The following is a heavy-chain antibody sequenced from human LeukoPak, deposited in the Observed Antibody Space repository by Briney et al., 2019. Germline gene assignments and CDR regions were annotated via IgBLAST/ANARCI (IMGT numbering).Heavy chain of an antibody. CDR1: GFTFSSYS. Sequence: GGSLRLSCAASGFTFSSYSMNWVRQAPGKGLEWVSSISSSSSYIYYADSVKGRFTISRDNSKNTLYLQMNSLRAEDTAVYYCARDWVTGDHRNWGQGTLVTVSS. J-gene: IGHJ4*02. D-gene: IGHD7-27*01. CDR2: ISSSSSYI. CDR3: ARDWVTGDHRN. V-gene: IGHV3-21*01.